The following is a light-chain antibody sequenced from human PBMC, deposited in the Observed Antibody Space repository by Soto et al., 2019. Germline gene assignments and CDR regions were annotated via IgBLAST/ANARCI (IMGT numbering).Light chain of an antibody. CDR2: GAS. Sequence: DIVLTQSPGTLSLSPGERATLSCRASESVSDNYLAWYQQKSGQAPRLLIYGASTRATGIPARFSGSGSGTDFTLTISSLEPEDFAVYYCQQYGRSTRTFGQGAKVDTK. CDR1: ESVSDNY. J-gene: IGKJ1*01. V-gene: IGKV3-20*01. CDR3: QQYGRSTRT.